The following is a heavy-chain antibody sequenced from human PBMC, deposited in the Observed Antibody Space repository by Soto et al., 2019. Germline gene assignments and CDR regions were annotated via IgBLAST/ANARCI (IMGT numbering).Heavy chain of an antibody. D-gene: IGHD6-6*01. J-gene: IGHJ6*02. CDR3: ATDPTGGGEHSVPRYYYYGMDV. CDR2: IYYSGST. Sequence: PSETLSLTCTVSGGSISSGGYYWSWIRQPPGKGLEWIGYIYYSGSTYYNPSLKSRVTISVDTSKNQFSLKLTSVTAADTAVYSSATDPTGGGEHSVPRYYYYGMDVWGQGTTVTVSS. V-gene: IGHV4-31*03. CDR1: GGSISSGGYY.